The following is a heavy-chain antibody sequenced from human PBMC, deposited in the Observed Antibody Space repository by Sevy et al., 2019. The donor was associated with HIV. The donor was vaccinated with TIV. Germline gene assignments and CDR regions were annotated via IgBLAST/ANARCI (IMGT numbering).Heavy chain of an antibody. CDR3: ARGKREEWLLYLDN. Sequence: ASVKVSCKTSGYTFAAYYRHWVRQAPGQGLEWLGWIYPNGGDTTYAQKFQGRVTVTMFTSINTVYMELSRLRSDDTAVYYCARGKREEWLLYLDNWGQGTLVTVSS. CDR1: GYTFAAYY. D-gene: IGHD3-3*01. CDR2: IYPNGGDT. J-gene: IGHJ4*02. V-gene: IGHV1-2*02.